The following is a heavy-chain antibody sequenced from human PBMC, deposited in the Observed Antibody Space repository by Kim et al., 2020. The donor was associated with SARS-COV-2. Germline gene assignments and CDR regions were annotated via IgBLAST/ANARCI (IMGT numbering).Heavy chain of an antibody. CDR3: ARELRYFDWSRAPYYYYGMDV. V-gene: IGHV4-34*01. J-gene: IGHJ6*02. CDR2: INHSGST. D-gene: IGHD3-9*01. CDR1: GGSFSGYY. Sequence: SETLSLTCAVYGGSFSGYYWSWIRQPPGKGLEWIGEINHSGSTNYNPSLKSRVTIPVDTSKNQFSLKLSSVTAADTAVYYCARELRYFDWSRAPYYYYGMDVWGQGTTVTVSS.